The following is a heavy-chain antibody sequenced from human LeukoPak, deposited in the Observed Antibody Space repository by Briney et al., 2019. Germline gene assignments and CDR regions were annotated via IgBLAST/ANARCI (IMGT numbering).Heavy chain of an antibody. CDR3: TRATATGTGRAYDH. V-gene: IGHV4-34*01. D-gene: IGHD3-10*01. CDR1: GESMTGYY. Sequence: SETLSLTCAVYGESMTGYYWTWIRQPPGKRLEWIGEIHHSGSTNSNPSLKSRVTMSIDVSKNQFSLKLNSVTAADTAVYYCTRATATGTGRAYDHWAQGNLVPVSS. J-gene: IGHJ4*02. CDR2: IHHSGST.